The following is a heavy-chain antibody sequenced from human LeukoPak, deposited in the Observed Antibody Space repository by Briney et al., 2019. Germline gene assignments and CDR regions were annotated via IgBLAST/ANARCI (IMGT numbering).Heavy chain of an antibody. CDR3: ARGRPSYYGMDV. J-gene: IGHJ6*04. CDR1: GDTVSSNSAA. CDR2: TYYRSKWKT. V-gene: IGHV6-1*01. Sequence: SQTLSLTCAISGDTVSSNSAAWNWIRQSPSRGLEWLGRTYYRSKWKTDFAVSVNSRMTINPDTSKNQFSLQLNSVTPEDTAVYYCARGRPSYYGMDVWGEGTSVTVSS.